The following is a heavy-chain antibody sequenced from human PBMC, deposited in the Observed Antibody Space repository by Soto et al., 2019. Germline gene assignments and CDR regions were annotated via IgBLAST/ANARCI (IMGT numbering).Heavy chain of an antibody. D-gene: IGHD3-9*01. J-gene: IGHJ4*02. Sequence: ASVKVSCKASGYTFTSYDINWVRQATGQGLEWMGVINTAGGSTTYAQKFQDRVTMTRDTSTSTVYIVLISLRSEDTAVFYCARVFGTYYDILTGLWGGHFDYWGQGTQVTVSS. CDR3: ARVFGTYYDILTGLWGGHFDY. CDR2: INTAGGST. V-gene: IGHV1-46*03. CDR1: GYTFTSYD.